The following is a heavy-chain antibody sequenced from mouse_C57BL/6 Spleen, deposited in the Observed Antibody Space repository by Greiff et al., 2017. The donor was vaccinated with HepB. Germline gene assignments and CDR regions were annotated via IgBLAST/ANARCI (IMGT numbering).Heavy chain of an antibody. V-gene: IGHV1-55*01. CDR1: GYTFTSYW. D-gene: IGHD1-1*01. CDR3: ARWRGYYGSRSAMDY. CDR2: IYPGSGST. Sequence: QVQLKQPGAELVKPGASVKMSCKASGYTFTSYWITWVKQRPGQGLEWIGDIYPGSGSTNYNEKFKSKATLTVDTSSSTAYMQLSSLTSEDSAVYYCARWRGYYGSRSAMDYWGQGTSVTVSS. J-gene: IGHJ4*01.